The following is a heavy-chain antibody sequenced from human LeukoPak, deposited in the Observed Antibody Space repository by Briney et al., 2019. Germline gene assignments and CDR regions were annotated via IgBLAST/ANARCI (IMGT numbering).Heavy chain of an antibody. CDR3: ARGIRTGYGY. Sequence: SETLSLTCSVSGGSVSSGNYYWSWIRQPPGKGLEWIGHVDYSGSTSYNPSLKRRVTISLDSSKNQFSLKVMYLTAADTAVYYCARGIRTGYGYWGQGTLVTVSS. V-gene: IGHV4-61*01. CDR1: GGSVSSGNYY. D-gene: IGHD5-18*01. J-gene: IGHJ4*02. CDR2: VDYSGST.